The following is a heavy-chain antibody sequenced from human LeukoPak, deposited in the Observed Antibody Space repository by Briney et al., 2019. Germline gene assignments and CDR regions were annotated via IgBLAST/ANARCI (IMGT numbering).Heavy chain of an antibody. CDR3: AREGTDDRGYYYYYYMDV. D-gene: IGHD1-1*01. J-gene: IGHJ6*03. CDR1: GGSISSYY. V-gene: IGHV4-59*01. CDR2: IYYSGST. Sequence: PSETLSLTCTVSGGSISSYYWSWIRQPPGKGLEWIGYIYYSGSTNYNPSLKSRVTISVDTSKNQFSLKLSSVTAEDTAVYYCAREGTDDRGYYYYYYMDVWGKGTTVTVSS.